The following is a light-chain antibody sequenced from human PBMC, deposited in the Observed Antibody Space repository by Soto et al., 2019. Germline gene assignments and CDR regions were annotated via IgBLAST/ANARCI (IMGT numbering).Light chain of an antibody. Sequence: EIVMTQSPATLSVSPGERATLSCRASQTVSVNLASYQQQPGQAPTILIYCASTRAPGVTASFSGRGSGTEFTITISSLQAEDFSVYYCRQYNDWPPCTFGHGTRVDIK. CDR3: RQYNDWPPCT. CDR1: QTVSVN. J-gene: IGKJ3*01. CDR2: CAS. V-gene: IGKV3-15*01.